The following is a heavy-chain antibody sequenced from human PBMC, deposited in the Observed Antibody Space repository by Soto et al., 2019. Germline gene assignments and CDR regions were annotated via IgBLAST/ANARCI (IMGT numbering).Heavy chain of an antibody. J-gene: IGHJ5*02. CDR1: GYTFSSYY. CDR2: INPSGGST. CDR3: AGSSGWYVWCAP. V-gene: IGHV1-46*01. D-gene: IGHD6-13*01. Sequence: ASVKVSCKASGYTFSSYYIHWVRQAPGQGLEWMGIINPSGGSTSYAQKFQGRVTITRDTSASTAYMELSSLRSEDTTEYYSAGSSGWYVWCAPGGQGTLVTASS.